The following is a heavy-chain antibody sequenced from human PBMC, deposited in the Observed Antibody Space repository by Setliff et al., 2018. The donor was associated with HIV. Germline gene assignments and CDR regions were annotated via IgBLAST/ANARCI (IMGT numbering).Heavy chain of an antibody. CDR2: VYYSGES. V-gene: IGHV4-31*03. Sequence: PSETLSLTCTVSGGSISRGGRYWGWVRQHPGRGLEWVGYVYYSGESFYSPSLRGRITILQDKSKNQFSLEVRSVTDADTATYYCASDLVGGASPFDYWGKGALVTVSS. J-gene: IGHJ4*01. D-gene: IGHD3-3*01. CDR3: ASDLVGGASPFDY. CDR1: GGSISRGGRY.